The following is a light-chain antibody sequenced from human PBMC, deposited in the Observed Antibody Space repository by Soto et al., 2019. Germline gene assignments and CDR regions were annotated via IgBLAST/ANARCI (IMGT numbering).Light chain of an antibody. CDR2: KAS. V-gene: IGKV1-5*03. CDR3: QQYNSYSWA. Sequence: DIQMTQSPSTLSASVGDRVTINCRASQSISTWLAWYQQRAGKAPKLLIYKASNLESGVPSRFSGSGSGTDFTLTISSLQPDDFATYYCQQYNSYSWAFGQGTKVDIK. J-gene: IGKJ1*01. CDR1: QSISTW.